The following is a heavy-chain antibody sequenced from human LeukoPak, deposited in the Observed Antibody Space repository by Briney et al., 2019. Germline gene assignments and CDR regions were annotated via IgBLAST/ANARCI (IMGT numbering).Heavy chain of an antibody. Sequence: ASVKFSCKASGYTFTGYYMHWVRQAPGQGLEWMGWINPNSGGTNYAQKFQGRVTMTRDTSIGTAYMELSRLRSDDTAVYYCAREETYGSGSYYNFDYWGQGTLVTVSS. D-gene: IGHD3-10*01. V-gene: IGHV1-2*02. CDR2: INPNSGGT. CDR1: GYTFTGYY. CDR3: AREETYGSGSYYNFDY. J-gene: IGHJ4*02.